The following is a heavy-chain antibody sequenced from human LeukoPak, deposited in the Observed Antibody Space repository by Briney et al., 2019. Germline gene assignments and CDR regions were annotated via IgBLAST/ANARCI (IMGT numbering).Heavy chain of an antibody. CDR3: AKDGYSSIPGFHFEY. V-gene: IGHV3-23*01. Sequence: GGSLRLSCTASGFTSSSYAMSWVRQPPGKGLEWVSGISGSGDNTYYADSVKGRFTISRDNSKKTLYLHLNSLRVEDAAVYYCAKDGYSSIPGFHFEYWGQGTPVTVSS. D-gene: IGHD6-13*01. J-gene: IGHJ4*02. CDR2: ISGSGDNT. CDR1: GFTSSSYA.